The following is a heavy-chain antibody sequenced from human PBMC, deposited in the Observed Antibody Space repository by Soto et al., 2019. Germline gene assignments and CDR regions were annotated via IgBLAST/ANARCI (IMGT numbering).Heavy chain of an antibody. CDR1: GGSISSGDYY. J-gene: IGHJ4*02. CDR2: IYYSGST. Sequence: PSETLSLTCTVSGGSISSGDYYWSWIRQPPGKGLEWIGYIYYSGSTYYNPSLKSRVTISVDTSKNQFSLKLSSVTAADTAVYYCARAERANRYFDYWGQGTLVTVSS. V-gene: IGHV4-30-4*01. D-gene: IGHD1-1*01. CDR3: ARAERANRYFDY.